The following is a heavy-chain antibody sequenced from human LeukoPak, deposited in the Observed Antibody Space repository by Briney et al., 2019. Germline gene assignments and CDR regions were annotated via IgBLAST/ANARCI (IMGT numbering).Heavy chain of an antibody. CDR1: GGSISSYY. CDR3: AREGSGSYYGTHDAFDI. CDR2: IYYSGST. D-gene: IGHD1-26*01. J-gene: IGHJ3*02. Sequence: SETLSLTCTVSGGSISSYYWSWIRQPPGKGLEWIGYIYYSGSTNYNPSLKSRVTISVDTSKNQFSLKLSSVTAADTAVYYCAREGSGSYYGTHDAFDIWGQGTMVTVSS. V-gene: IGHV4-59*01.